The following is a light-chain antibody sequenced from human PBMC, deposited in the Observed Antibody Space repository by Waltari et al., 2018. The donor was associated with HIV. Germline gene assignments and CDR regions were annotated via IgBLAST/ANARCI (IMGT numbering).Light chain of an antibody. CDR3: QQYSNWPRT. Sequence: EIVMTQSPATLSVSPGERVTLSCRASQSVSSNLAWYQQKPGQAPRLLIYGASARATCIPATFSGSGSGTDFTLTVSNLQSEDFATYYCQQYSNWPRTFGNGTKVEI. CDR2: GAS. V-gene: IGKV3-15*01. J-gene: IGKJ1*01. CDR1: QSVSSN.